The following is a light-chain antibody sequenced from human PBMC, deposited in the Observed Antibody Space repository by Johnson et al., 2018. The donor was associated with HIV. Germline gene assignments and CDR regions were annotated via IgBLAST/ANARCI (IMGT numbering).Light chain of an antibody. J-gene: IGLJ1*01. CDR1: RSNIGNNY. Sequence: QSILTQPPSVSAAPGQRVTISCSGGRSNIGNNYVSWYQQFPGAAPKLLIYEDNERPSGIPDRFSGSKSDTSATLGITGLQTGDEADYYLATCDSLSAGGVFEPWTKLFVL. CDR2: EDN. CDR3: ATCDSLSAGGV. V-gene: IGLV1-51*02.